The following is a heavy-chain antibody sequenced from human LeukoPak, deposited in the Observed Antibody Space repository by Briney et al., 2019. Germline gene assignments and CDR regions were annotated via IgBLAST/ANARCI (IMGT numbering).Heavy chain of an antibody. CDR3: ARGGWFGELLFYYFDY. CDR2: ISYDGSNK. Sequence: PGGSLRLSCAASGFTFSSYAMHWVRQAPGKGLEWVAVISYDGSNKYYADSVEGRFTISRDNSKNTLYLQMNSLRAEDTAVYYCARGGWFGELLFYYFDYWGQGTLVTVSS. CDR1: GFTFSSYA. V-gene: IGHV3-30*04. D-gene: IGHD3-10*01. J-gene: IGHJ4*02.